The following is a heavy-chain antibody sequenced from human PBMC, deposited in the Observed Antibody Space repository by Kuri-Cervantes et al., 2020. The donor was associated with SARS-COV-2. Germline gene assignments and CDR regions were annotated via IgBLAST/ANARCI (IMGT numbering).Heavy chain of an antibody. V-gene: IGHV3-30*04. CDR3: AKDLSIFGVAADAFDI. J-gene: IGHJ3*02. CDR1: GFTFSSYA. Sequence: GESLKISCAASGFTFSSYAMHWVRQAPGKGLEWVAVISYDGSNKYYADSAKGRFTISRDNSKNTLYLQMNSLRAEDTAVYYCAKDLSIFGVAADAFDIWGQGTMVTVSS. D-gene: IGHD3-3*01. CDR2: ISYDGSNK.